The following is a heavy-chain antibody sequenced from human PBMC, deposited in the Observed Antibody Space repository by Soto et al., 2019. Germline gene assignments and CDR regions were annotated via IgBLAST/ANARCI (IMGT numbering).Heavy chain of an antibody. CDR2: IYPSDSDI. J-gene: IGHJ4*02. D-gene: IGHD2-15*01. Sequence: GESLKISCRGSGYTFTSYWIGWVRQMPGEGLEWMGVIYPSDSDIRYSPSFQGKVTISADKSITTAYLQWSSLKAADTAMYYCVRSGTSSGRFSDYWGQGTLVTVSS. CDR1: GYTFTSYW. CDR3: VRSGTSSGRFSDY. V-gene: IGHV5-51*01.